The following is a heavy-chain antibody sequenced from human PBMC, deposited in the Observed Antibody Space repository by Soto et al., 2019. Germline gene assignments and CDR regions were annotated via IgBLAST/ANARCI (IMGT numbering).Heavy chain of an antibody. V-gene: IGHV4-30-4*01. CDR1: GGSISSGDYY. CDR3: ARAGYYDYVWGSYGLAFDY. CDR2: IYYSGST. Sequence: SETLSLTCTVSGGSISSGDYYWSWIRQPPGKGLEWIGYIYYSGSTYYNPSLKRRVTISVDTSKNQFSLKLSSVTAADTAVYYCARAGYYDYVWGSYGLAFDYWGQGTLVTVSS. J-gene: IGHJ4*02. D-gene: IGHD3-16*01.